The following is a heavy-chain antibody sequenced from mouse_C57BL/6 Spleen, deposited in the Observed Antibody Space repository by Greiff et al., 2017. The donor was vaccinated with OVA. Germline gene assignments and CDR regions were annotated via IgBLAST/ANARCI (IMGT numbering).Heavy chain of an antibody. J-gene: IGHJ4*01. CDR2: ISSGGDYI. CDR3: TRDSNPYYYAMDY. D-gene: IGHD2-5*01. Sequence: EVKVVESGEGLVKPGGSLKLSCAASGFTFSSYAMSWVRQTPEKRLEWVAYISSGGDYIYYADTVKGRFTISRDNARNTLYLQMSSLKSEDTAMYYCTRDSNPYYYAMDYWGQGTSVTVSS. V-gene: IGHV5-9-1*02. CDR1: GFTFSSYA.